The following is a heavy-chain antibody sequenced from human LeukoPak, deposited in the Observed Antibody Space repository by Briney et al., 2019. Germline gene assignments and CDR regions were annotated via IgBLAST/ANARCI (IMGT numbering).Heavy chain of an antibody. J-gene: IGHJ4*02. Sequence: SETLSLTCTVSGGSISNYYWSWIRQPPGKGLEWIGYIYYSGSTNYNPSLKSRVTISVDTSKNQFSLKLTSVTAADTAVYYCARVGYCSTIRCLRPFDYWGQGTLVTVSS. CDR1: GGSISNYY. CDR2: IYYSGST. CDR3: ARVGYCSTIRCLRPFDY. V-gene: IGHV4-59*01. D-gene: IGHD2-2*01.